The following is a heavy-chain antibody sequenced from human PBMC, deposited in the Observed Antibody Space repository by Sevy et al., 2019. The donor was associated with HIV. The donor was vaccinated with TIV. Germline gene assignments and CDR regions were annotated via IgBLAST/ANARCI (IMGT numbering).Heavy chain of an antibody. V-gene: IGHV4-59*01. CDR1: GGSISSYY. CDR3: ARSGPPTVTYYYYGMDV. J-gene: IGHJ6*02. D-gene: IGHD4-4*01. CDR2: IYYSGST. Sequence: SETLSLTSTVSGGSISSYYWSWIRQPPGKGLEWIGYIYYSGSTNYNPSLKSRVTISVDTSKNQFSLKLSSVTAADTAVYYCARSGPPTVTYYYYGMDVWGQGTTVTVSS.